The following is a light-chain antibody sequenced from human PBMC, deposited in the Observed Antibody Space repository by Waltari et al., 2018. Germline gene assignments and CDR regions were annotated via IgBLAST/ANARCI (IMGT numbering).Light chain of an antibody. CDR1: RSNIGSNT. CDR3: ATWDDSLHGVV. J-gene: IGLJ3*02. CDR2: ANN. V-gene: IGLV1-44*01. Sequence: SVLTQPPSVSGAPGQRVTISCSGSRSNIGSNTVNWYQHLPGTAPRLLIFANNRRPSGGPDRVSASKSGTSASLAISGLQSGDEADYYCATWDDSLHGVVFGGGTKVTV.